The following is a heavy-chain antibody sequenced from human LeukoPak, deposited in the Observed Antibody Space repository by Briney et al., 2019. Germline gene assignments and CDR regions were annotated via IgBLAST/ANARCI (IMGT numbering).Heavy chain of an antibody. V-gene: IGHV4-39*07. Sequence: PSETLSLTCTVSGGATSSSNYYWAWIRQPPGKGLEWLGSVFYSGTTHYNPSLKSRVTISIDTSKIQFYLKLSSVTAADTAVYYCAKGAYVRYSGSSQPDTLDIWGQGTMVTVSS. CDR2: VFYSGTT. CDR1: GGATSSSNYY. J-gene: IGHJ3*02. D-gene: IGHD1-26*01. CDR3: AKGAYVRYSGSSQPDTLDI.